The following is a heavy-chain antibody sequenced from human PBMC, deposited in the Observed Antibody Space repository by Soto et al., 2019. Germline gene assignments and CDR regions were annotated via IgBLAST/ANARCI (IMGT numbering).Heavy chain of an antibody. J-gene: IGHJ4*02. V-gene: IGHV3-23*01. Sequence: EVQLLQSGGDLVQPGGSLRLSCAASGFTFSSYAMNWVRQAPGKGLEWVSTISSSGGSTYYADSGKGRFTVSRDNSKNTLYLQVNSLRAEDTAVYYCARDPSTGFADYWGQGNLVTVSS. CDR1: GFTFSSYA. CDR2: ISSSGGST. CDR3: ARDPSTGFADY. D-gene: IGHD3-9*01.